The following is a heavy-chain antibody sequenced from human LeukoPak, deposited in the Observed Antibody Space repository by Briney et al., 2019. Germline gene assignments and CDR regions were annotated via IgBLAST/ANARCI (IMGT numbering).Heavy chain of an antibody. V-gene: IGHV4-4*09. Sequence: SETLSLTCTGSGGSIGSYYWSWIRQPPGKGLEWIGYIYTSGSTNYNPSLKSRVTISVDTSKNQFSLKLGSVTAADTAVYYCARRGITGKFDPWGQGTLVTVSS. CDR1: GGSIGSYY. J-gene: IGHJ5*02. D-gene: IGHD1-20*01. CDR3: ARRGITGKFDP. CDR2: IYTSGST.